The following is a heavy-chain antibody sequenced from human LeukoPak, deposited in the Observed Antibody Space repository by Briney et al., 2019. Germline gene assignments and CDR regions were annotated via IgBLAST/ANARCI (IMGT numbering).Heavy chain of an antibody. D-gene: IGHD3-22*01. CDR3: TTDPPYYYDSSGDVGGNWFDP. CDR2: FKRETDGGTT. Sequence: GSLRLSCAASGFTFSSAWMNWVRQAPGKGLRWGGRFKRETDGGTTDYAAPVKGRFTISRDDSKNTLYLQMNSLKTEDTAVYYCTTDPPYYYDSSGDVGGNWFDPWGQGTLVTVSS. CDR1: GFTFSSAW. V-gene: IGHV3-15*07. J-gene: IGHJ5*02.